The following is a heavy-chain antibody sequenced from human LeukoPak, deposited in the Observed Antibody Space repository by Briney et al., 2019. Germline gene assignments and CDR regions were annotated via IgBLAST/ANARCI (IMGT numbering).Heavy chain of an antibody. J-gene: IGHJ4*02. V-gene: IGHV1-69*05. CDR1: GGTFSSYA. CDR3: ARHPQSLSSSSAYFDY. CDR2: IIPIFGTA. D-gene: IGHD6-6*01. Sequence: ASVKVSCKASGGTFSSYAISWVRQAPGQGLEWMGGIIPIFGTANYAKKVQGRVKITTDESTSTAYMELSSLRSGDTAVYYCARHPQSLSSSSAYFDYWGQGTLVTVSS.